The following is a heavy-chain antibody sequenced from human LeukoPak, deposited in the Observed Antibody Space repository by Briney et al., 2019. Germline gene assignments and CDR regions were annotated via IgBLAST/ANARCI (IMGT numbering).Heavy chain of an antibody. Sequence: PSETLSLTCTVPGGSITNNGFYWGWIRQPPGKGLEWIGSIYYSGSTYYNPSLRSRVTISVDTSKNQFSLKLSSVTAADTALYYCARDGGITMVRGLEYWGQGTLVTVSS. J-gene: IGHJ4*02. CDR2: IYYSGST. V-gene: IGHV4-39*07. CDR3: ARDGGITMVRGLEY. CDR1: GGSITNNGFY. D-gene: IGHD3-10*01.